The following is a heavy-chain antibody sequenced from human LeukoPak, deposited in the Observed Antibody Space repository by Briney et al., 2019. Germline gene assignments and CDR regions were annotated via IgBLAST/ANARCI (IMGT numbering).Heavy chain of an antibody. V-gene: IGHV3-21*01. J-gene: IGHJ4*02. CDR2: ITSSSYI. Sequence: GGSLRLSCAASGFTFSSYNMNWVRQAPGKGLEWVSSITSSSYIYYSDSVKGRFTISRANAKNSLYLQMSSLRAEDTAVYYCARAYGSSLDYWGQGTLVTVSS. D-gene: IGHD2-15*01. CDR1: GFTFSSYN. CDR3: ARAYGSSLDY.